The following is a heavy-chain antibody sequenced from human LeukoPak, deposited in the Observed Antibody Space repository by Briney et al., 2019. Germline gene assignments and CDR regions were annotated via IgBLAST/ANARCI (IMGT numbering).Heavy chain of an antibody. J-gene: IGHJ5*02. CDR1: GFTFDDYA. Sequence: PGGSLRLSCAASGFTFDDYAMHWVRQAPGKGLEWVSGISWNSGSIGYADSVKGRFTISRDNAKNTLYLQMNSLRAEDTAVYYCARDVPHNWFDTWGQGTLVTVS. CDR2: ISWNSGSI. V-gene: IGHV3-9*01. CDR3: ARDVPHNWFDT.